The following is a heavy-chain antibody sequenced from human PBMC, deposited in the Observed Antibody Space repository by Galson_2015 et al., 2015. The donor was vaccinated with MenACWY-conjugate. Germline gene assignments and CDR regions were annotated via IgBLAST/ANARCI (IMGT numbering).Heavy chain of an antibody. Sequence: SVKVSCKASGYTFTVYGINWVRQAPGQGLEWMGWISTNNGNTAFAQKFQGRVTMTRETSTSTVYMELRSLRSDDTAMYYCARDHLYRNSAGCVGSGTTLEYWGQGTLVTVSS. V-gene: IGHV1-18*04. D-gene: IGHD2/OR15-2a*01. CDR1: GYTFTVYG. CDR2: ISTNNGNT. J-gene: IGHJ4*02. CDR3: ARDHLYRNSAGCVGSGTTLEY.